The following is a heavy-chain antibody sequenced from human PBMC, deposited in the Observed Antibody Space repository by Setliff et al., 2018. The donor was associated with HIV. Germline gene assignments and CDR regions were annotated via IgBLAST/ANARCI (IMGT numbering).Heavy chain of an antibody. J-gene: IGHJ4*02. V-gene: IGHV4-59*05. CDR2: VYYSGST. CDR3: ARLRGLNLEPFDY. Sequence: SETLSLTCSVSGGSISGYYWTWIRQPPGKGLEWIGSVYYSGSTYYNPSLNSRLTISVDTSTNKFSLKLSSVTAADTAVYYCARLRGLNLEPFDYWGQGTLVTSPQ. D-gene: IGHD1-1*01. CDR1: GGSISGYY.